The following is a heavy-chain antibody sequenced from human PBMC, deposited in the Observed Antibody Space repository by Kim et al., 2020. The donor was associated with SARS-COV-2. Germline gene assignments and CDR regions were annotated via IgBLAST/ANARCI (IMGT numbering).Heavy chain of an antibody. V-gene: IGHV3-21*01. CDR2: ISSSSSYI. CDR3: ARDSPLIAAAEGFVDY. CDR1: GFTFSSYS. J-gene: IGHJ4*02. Sequence: GGSLRLSCAASGFTFSSYSMNWVRQAPGKGLEWVSSISSSSSYIYYADSVKGRFTISRDNAKNSLYLQMNSLRAEDTAVYYCARDSPLIAAAEGFVDYWGQGTLVTVSS. D-gene: IGHD6-13*01.